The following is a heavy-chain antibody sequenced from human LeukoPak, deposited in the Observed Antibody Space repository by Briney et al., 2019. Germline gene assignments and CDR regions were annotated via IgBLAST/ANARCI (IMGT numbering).Heavy chain of an antibody. CDR1: GFTFSSYA. CDR2: ISYDGSNK. D-gene: IGHD3-10*01. Sequence: GRSLRLSCAASGFTFSSYAMHWVRQAPGKGLEWVAVISYDGSNKYYADSVKGRFTISRDNSKNTLYLQMSSLRAEDTAVYYCARAGSLWFGESKFEYWGQGTLLTVSS. V-gene: IGHV3-30-3*01. J-gene: IGHJ4*02. CDR3: ARAGSLWFGESKFEY.